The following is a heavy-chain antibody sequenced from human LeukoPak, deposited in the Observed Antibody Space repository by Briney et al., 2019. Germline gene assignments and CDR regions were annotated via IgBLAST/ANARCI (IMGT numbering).Heavy chain of an antibody. CDR2: ISAYNGNT. CDR3: ASPLYCGGDCSSADAFDI. Sequence: ASVKVSCKASGYTFTSYGISWVRQAPGQGLEWMGWISAYNGNTKYAQKLQGRVTMTTDTSTSTAYMELRSLRSDDTAVYYCASPLYCGGDCSSADAFDIWGQGTMVTVSS. CDR1: GYTFTSYG. V-gene: IGHV1-18*01. D-gene: IGHD2-21*01. J-gene: IGHJ3*02.